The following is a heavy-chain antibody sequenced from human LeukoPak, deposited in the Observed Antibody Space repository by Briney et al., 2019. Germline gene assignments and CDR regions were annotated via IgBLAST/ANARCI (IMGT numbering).Heavy chain of an antibody. CDR2: IIPRLGTT. J-gene: IGHJ4*02. CDR1: GGTFNSYA. Sequence: SVKVSCKASGGTFNSYAINWVRQAPGQGLEWMGGIIPRLGTTKYIEKFQGRITITTDESATTAYMELTSLRSEDTAAYYCAADGTDWGQGTLVTVSS. CDR3: AADGTD. V-gene: IGHV1-69*05.